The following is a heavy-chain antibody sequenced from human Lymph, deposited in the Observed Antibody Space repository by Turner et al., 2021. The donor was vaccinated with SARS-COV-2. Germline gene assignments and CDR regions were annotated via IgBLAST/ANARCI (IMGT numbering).Heavy chain of an antibody. CDR3: AKNEMAMIVVVITLFDY. CDR2: ISGSGGST. Sequence: EVQLLESGGGLVQPGGSLRLSCAAAGFIFSSYAMSWVRQAPGKGLGWVSSISGSGGSTYYADSVKGRFTISRDNSKNTLYLQMNSLRAEDTAVYYCAKNEMAMIVVVITLFDYWGQGTLVTVSS. CDR1: GFIFSSYA. J-gene: IGHJ4*02. V-gene: IGHV3-23*01. D-gene: IGHD3-22*01.